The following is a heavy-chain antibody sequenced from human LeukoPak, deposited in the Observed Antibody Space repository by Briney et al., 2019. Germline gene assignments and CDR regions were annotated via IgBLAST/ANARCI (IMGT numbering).Heavy chain of an antibody. V-gene: IGHV1-3*01. J-gene: IGHJ4*02. CDR3: ARGGYYYDSGRDFDY. CDR2: INAGNGNT. CDR1: GYTFTSYA. Sequence: ASVKVSCKASGYTFTSYAMHWVRQAPGQRLEWMGWINAGNGNTKYSQKFQGRVTITRDTSASTAYMELSSLRSEDTAVYYCARGGYYYDSGRDFDYWGQGTLVTVSS. D-gene: IGHD3-10*01.